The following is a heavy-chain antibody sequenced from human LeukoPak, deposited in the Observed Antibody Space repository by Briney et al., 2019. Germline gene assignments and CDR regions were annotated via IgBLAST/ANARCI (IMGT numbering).Heavy chain of an antibody. J-gene: IGHJ4*02. D-gene: IGHD5-18*01. CDR3: AKEGQLGYYFDY. Sequence: QPGGSLRLSCAASGFTFSSYGMHWVRQAPGKGLEWVAVISYDGSNKYYADSVKGRFTISRDNSKNTLYLQMNSLRAEDTAVYYCAKEGQLGYYFDYWGQGTLVTVSS. CDR1: GFTFSSYG. V-gene: IGHV3-30*18. CDR2: ISYDGSNK.